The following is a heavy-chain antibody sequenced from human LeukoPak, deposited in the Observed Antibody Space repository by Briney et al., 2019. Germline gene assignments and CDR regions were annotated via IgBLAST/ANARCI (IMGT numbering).Heavy chain of an antibody. J-gene: IGHJ4*02. CDR1: GFTFRNYW. D-gene: IGHD3-16*01. CDR3: AKDWATLYFDY. Sequence: GGSLRLSCAASGFTFRNYWINWVRQAPGKGLEWVANIKQDGSETYYVDSLKGRFTISRDNSKNTLYLQMNSLRAEDTAVYYCAKDWATLYFDYWGQGTLVTVSS. CDR2: IKQDGSET. V-gene: IGHV3-7*03.